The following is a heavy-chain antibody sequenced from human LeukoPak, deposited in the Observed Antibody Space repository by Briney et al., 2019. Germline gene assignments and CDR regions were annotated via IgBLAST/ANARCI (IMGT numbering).Heavy chain of an antibody. J-gene: IGHJ4*02. V-gene: IGHV4-59*01. CDR2: ISYSGTT. Sequence: NTSETLSLTCTVSGGSISSDYGSWGRQPPGKVLEWIGYISYSGTTNYNPSLKSRVTISLDTSKKQFSLKLNSVTAADTATYYCARDFRQVKTYYFDYWGQGTLVTVSS. CDR3: ARDFRQVKTYYFDY. D-gene: IGHD3-22*01. CDR1: GGSISSDY.